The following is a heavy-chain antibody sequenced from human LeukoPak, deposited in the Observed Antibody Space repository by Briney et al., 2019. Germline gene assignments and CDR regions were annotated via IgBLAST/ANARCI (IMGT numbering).Heavy chain of an antibody. CDR2: ITSKSDSGTT. J-gene: IGHJ4*02. Sequence: GGSLRLSCAASGFTFSNAWMSWVRQAPGKGLEWVGSITSKSDSGTTDYAAPVKGRFTISRDDSKNTLYLQMDSLKTEDTAVYYCSAETYSWSYDTILGYWGQGTLVTVSS. CDR1: GFTFSNAW. V-gene: IGHV3-15*01. CDR3: SAETYSWSYDTILGY. D-gene: IGHD1-26*01.